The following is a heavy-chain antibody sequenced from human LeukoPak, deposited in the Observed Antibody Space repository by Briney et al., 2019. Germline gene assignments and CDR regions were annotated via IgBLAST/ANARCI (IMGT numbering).Heavy chain of an antibody. CDR2: MSTTGAHI. D-gene: IGHD2-2*01. V-gene: IGHV3-21*04. J-gene: IGHJ5*01. Sequence: GGSLRLSCEASGFNIVGYSLSWVRQAPGKGLEWVSTMSTTGAHIAYADSVTGRFTISRDNAKNSVFLQMSSLRVEDTALYYCARIGHDLYQTFDSWGHGTLITVSS. CDR3: ARIGHDLYQTFDS. CDR1: GFNIVGYS.